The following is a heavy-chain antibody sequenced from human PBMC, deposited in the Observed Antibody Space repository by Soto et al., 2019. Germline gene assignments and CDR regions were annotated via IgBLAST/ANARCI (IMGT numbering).Heavy chain of an antibody. CDR1: GGFI. Sequence: PSETLSLTCTVSGGFIWGWIRQPPGKGLEWIGYIYNSGRYNYNPSLKSRLTISVDTSKNQFSLKLSSVTAADTAVYYCARRYGSAFAIWGQGTMVTVSS. CDR2: IYNSGRY. D-gene: IGHD3-10*01. J-gene: IGHJ3*02. V-gene: IGHV4-59*01. CDR3: ARRYGSAFAI.